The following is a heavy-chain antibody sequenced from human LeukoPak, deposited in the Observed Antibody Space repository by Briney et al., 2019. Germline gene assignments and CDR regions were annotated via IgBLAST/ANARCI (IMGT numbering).Heavy chain of an antibody. CDR2: ISYDGSNK. CDR3: ARDLADTAMVLDY. Sequence: GRSLRLSCAASGFTFSSYGMHWVRQAPGKGLEWVAVISYDGSNKYYADSVKGRFTISRDNSKNTLYLQMNSLRAEDTAVYYCARDLADTAMVLDYWGQGTLVTVSS. V-gene: IGHV3-30*03. CDR1: GFTFSSYG. D-gene: IGHD5-18*01. J-gene: IGHJ4*02.